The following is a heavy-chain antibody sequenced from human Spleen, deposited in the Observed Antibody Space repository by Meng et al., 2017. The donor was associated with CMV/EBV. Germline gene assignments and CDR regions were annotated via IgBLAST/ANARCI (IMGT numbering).Heavy chain of an antibody. D-gene: IGHD2-2*01. CDR3: ARDLHCSSTSCSLGAFDI. CDR1: GFNFSPYS. J-gene: IGHJ3*02. Sequence: GESLKISCTASGFNFSPYSMNWVRQAPGKGLEWVSSISSSSSYIYYADSVKGRFTISRDNAKNSLYLQMNSLRAEDTAVYYCARDLHCSSTSCSLGAFDIWGQGTMVTVSS. V-gene: IGHV3-21*01. CDR2: ISSSSSYI.